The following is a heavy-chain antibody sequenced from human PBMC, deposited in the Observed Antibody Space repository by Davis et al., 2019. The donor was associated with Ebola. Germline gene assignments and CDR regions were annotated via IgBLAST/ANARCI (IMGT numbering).Heavy chain of an antibody. CDR3: ARARGYSYYDY. J-gene: IGHJ4*02. CDR1: GFTFSSYS. D-gene: IGHD5-18*01. V-gene: IGHV4-34*09. CDR2: INHSGST. Sequence: LRLSCAASGFTFSSYSMNWVRQAPGKGLEWIGEINHSGSTNYNPSLKSRVTISVDTSKNQFSLKLSSVTAADTAVYYCARARGYSYYDYWGQGTLVTVSS.